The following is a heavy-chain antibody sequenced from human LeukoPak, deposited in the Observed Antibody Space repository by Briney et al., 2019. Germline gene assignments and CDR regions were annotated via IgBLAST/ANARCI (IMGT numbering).Heavy chain of an antibody. CDR1: GGSISNYY. Sequence: SETLSLTCTVSGGSISNYYWNWIRQPAGKGLEWIGRIYTSGSTNYNPSLKSRVTMSVDTSKNQISLKLSSVTAADTAVYYCASGLQFRILDYWGQGTLVTVS. CDR2: IYTSGST. CDR3: ASGLQFRILDY. D-gene: IGHD5-24*01. J-gene: IGHJ4*02. V-gene: IGHV4-4*07.